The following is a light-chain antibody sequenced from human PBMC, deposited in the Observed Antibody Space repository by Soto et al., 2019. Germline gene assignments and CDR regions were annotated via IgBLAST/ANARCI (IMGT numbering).Light chain of an antibody. CDR1: QAIRNN. CDR2: DAS. V-gene: IGKV1-17*01. CDR3: LQHDTYPRT. Sequence: IQRTQTHYSLFSSTGERVTITCRASQAIRNNLGWYQQKPGKAPKRLIFDASSLQSGVPSRFSGSGPGTEFTLTISSLQPEDFATYYCLQHDTYPRTFGQGTKV. J-gene: IGKJ1*01.